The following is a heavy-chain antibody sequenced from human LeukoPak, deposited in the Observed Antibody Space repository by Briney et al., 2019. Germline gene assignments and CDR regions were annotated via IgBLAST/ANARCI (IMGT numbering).Heavy chain of an antibody. CDR1: GFTFSSYG. J-gene: IGHJ4*02. CDR3: AKDLMVVVTSAFDY. V-gene: IGHV3-30*18. Sequence: PGGSLRLSCAASGFTFSSYGMHWARQAPGKGLEWVAVISHDGSNKYYADSVKGRFTISRDNSKNTLYLQMNSLRAEDTAVYYCAKDLMVVVTSAFDYWGQGTLVTVSS. D-gene: IGHD3-22*01. CDR2: ISHDGSNK.